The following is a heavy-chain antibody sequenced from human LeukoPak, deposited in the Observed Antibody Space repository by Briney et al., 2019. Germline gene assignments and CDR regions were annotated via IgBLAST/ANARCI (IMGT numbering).Heavy chain of an antibody. CDR2: ISDGGGNT. CDR1: GFTFRNYA. V-gene: IGHV3-23*01. Sequence: GGSLRLSCAASGFTFRNYAMNWVRQAPGKGLEWVSNISDGGGNTYYADSVKGQFTISRDNSRNTLSLQMNSLRDEDTAVYYCARGLRQLGFWGQGVLVTVSS. CDR3: ARGLRQLGF. D-gene: IGHD3/OR15-3a*01. J-gene: IGHJ4*02.